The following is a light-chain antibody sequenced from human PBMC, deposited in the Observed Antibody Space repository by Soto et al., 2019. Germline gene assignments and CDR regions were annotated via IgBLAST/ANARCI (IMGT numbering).Light chain of an antibody. CDR2: KAS. CDR3: QPYKSYPRT. J-gene: IGKJ5*01. CDR1: QSISNW. Sequence: IHMTQSPSTLSASVGDRVTITCRPSQSISNWLAWYQQQPGKAPKLLIYKASSLETGVPPRFSGSGSGTEFTLTISSLQPDDFATYYCQPYKSYPRTFGQGTRLEI. V-gene: IGKV1-5*03.